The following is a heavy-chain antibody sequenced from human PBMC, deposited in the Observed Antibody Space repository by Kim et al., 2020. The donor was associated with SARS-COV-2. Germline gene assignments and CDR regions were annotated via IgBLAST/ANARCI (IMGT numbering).Heavy chain of an antibody. V-gene: IGHV3-72*01. CDR1: GFTFSDHY. CDR3: ARGFGVYRFDP. Sequence: GGSLRLSCAASGFTFSDHYMDWVRQAPGKGLEWVGRTRNKANSYTTEYAASVKGRFTISRDDSKNSLYLQMNSLKTEDTAVYYCARGFGVYRFDPWGQGTLVTVSS. CDR2: TRNKANSYTT. J-gene: IGHJ5*02. D-gene: IGHD3-16*01.